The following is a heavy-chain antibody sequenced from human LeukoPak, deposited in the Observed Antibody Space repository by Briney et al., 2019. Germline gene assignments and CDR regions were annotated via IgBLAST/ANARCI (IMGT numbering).Heavy chain of an antibody. V-gene: IGHV4-39*07. CDR3: ARSIQLWPHSTFDY. D-gene: IGHD5-18*01. CDR2: IFYSGST. J-gene: IGHJ4*02. Sequence: ETLSLTCTVSGGSISSRNYYWGWIGQPPGKGLEWIGSIFYSGSTYYNPSLKSRLTISVDTSKNQFSLKLSSVTAADTAAYYCARSIQLWPHSTFDYWGQGTLATVSS. CDR1: GGSISSRNYY.